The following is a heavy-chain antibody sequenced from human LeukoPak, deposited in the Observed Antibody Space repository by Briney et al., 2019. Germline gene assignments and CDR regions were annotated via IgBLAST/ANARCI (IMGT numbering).Heavy chain of an antibody. Sequence: PSETLSLTCTVSGGSISSYYWSWIRQPPGKGLEWIGYIYYSGSTNYNPSLKSRVTISADTSKNQFSLKVNSVTAADTAVYYCAKDIVEHGGNFDYWGQGTLVTVSS. V-gene: IGHV4-59*01. J-gene: IGHJ4*02. CDR2: IYYSGST. CDR3: AKDIVEHGGNFDY. D-gene: IGHD4-23*01. CDR1: GGSISSYY.